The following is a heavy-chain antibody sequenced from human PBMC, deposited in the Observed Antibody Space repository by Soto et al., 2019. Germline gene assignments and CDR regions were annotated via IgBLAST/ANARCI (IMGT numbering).Heavy chain of an antibody. Sequence: QVQLVESGGGVVQPGRSLRLSCAASGFTFSSYGMHWVRQAPGKGPEWLAVIWYDGSNKYYADSVKGRFTISRDNYKNTLYMQMNSLRAEDTAAYYCARAYGDWRYFDYWGQGTLVTVSS. D-gene: IGHD3-10*01. J-gene: IGHJ4*02. V-gene: IGHV3-33*01. CDR1: GFTFSSYG. CDR2: IWYDGSNK. CDR3: ARAYGDWRYFDY.